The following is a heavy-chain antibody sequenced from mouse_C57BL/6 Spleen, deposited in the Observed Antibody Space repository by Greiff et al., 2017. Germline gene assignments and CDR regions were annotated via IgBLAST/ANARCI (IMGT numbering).Heavy chain of an antibody. CDR2: INYDGSST. D-gene: IGHD2-4*01. J-gene: IGHJ4*01. CDR1: GFTFSDYY. V-gene: IGHV5-16*01. Sequence: EVQVVESEGGLVQPGSSMKLSCTASGFTFSDYYMAWVRQVPEKGLEWVANINYDGSSTYYLDSLKSRFIISRDNAKNILYLQMSSLKSEDTATYYCARYDYDGDVYYAMDYWGQGTSVTVSS. CDR3: ARYDYDGDVYYAMDY.